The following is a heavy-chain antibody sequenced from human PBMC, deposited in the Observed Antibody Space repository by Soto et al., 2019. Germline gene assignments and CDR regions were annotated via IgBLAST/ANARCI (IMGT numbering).Heavy chain of an antibody. Sequence: GGSLRLSCAASGFTFSSYWMSWVRQAPGKGMEWVAAISSSGGSTYYADSVKGRFTISRDNSKNTLYLQMNSLRAEDAAVYYCAKDLVGSNADYFDYWGQGTLVTVSS. J-gene: IGHJ4*02. D-gene: IGHD2-15*01. V-gene: IGHV3-23*01. CDR2: ISSSGGST. CDR1: GFTFSSYW. CDR3: AKDLVGSNADYFDY.